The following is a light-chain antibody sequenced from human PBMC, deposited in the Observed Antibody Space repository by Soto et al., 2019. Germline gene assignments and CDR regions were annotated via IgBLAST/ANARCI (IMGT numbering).Light chain of an antibody. CDR3: CSFTGRSNYV. CDR2: DVN. Sequence: QSAVTQPASVTGSPGGSVTLSCASTSSAIGNYHSLSWYQQHPGQAPKSLIYDVNNTPSWVSDRFSGSQSGNASSLTVYRLRTQDDAFYYCCSFTGRSNYVFGAGTKFTVL. CDR1: SSAIGNYHS. V-gene: IGLV2-14*03. J-gene: IGLJ1*01.